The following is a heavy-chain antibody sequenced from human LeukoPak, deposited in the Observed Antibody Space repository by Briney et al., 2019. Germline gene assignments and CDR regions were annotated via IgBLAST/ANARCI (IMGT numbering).Heavy chain of an antibody. D-gene: IGHD3-3*02. CDR1: GFTFSSYS. CDR3: ARLTAILEWLLLNPDYYMDV. CDR2: ISSSSSYI. J-gene: IGHJ6*03. Sequence: GGSLRLSCAASGFTFSSYSMNWVRQAPGKGLEWVSSISSSSSYIYYADSVTGRFTISRDNTKNSLYLQMNSLRAEDTAVYYCARLTAILEWLLLNPDYYMDVWGKGTTGTVSS. V-gene: IGHV3-21*01.